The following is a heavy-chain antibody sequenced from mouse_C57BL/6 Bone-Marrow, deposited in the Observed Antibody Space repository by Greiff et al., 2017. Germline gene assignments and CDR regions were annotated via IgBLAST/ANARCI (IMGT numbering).Heavy chain of an antibody. Sequence: QVQLKQPGAELARPGASVKLSCKASGYTFTSYGISWVKQRPGQGLEWIGEIYPRSGNTYYNEKFKGKATLTVDKSSSTAYMELSSLTSEDSAVYYCARKEGGFANWGQGTLVTVSA. CDR3: ARKEGGFAN. CDR2: IYPRSGNT. J-gene: IGHJ3*01. CDR1: GYTFTSYG. V-gene: IGHV1-81*01.